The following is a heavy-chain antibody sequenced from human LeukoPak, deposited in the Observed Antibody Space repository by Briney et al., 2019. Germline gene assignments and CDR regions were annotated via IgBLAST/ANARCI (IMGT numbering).Heavy chain of an antibody. Sequence: GGSLRLSCAASGFTFSSYAMSWVRQAPGKGLEWVSAISGSGGSTYYADSVKGRFTISRDNSKNTLYLQMNSLRAEDTAVYYCAKDLPAAYYYDSSGGYYFDYWGQGTLVTVSS. V-gene: IGHV3-23*01. CDR1: GFTFSSYA. D-gene: IGHD3-22*01. CDR3: AKDLPAAYYYDSSGGYYFDY. CDR2: ISGSGGST. J-gene: IGHJ4*02.